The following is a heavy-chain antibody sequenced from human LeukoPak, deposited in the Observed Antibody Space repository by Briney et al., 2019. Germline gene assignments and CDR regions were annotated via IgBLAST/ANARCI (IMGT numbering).Heavy chain of an antibody. CDR1: GGSISSYY. Sequence: SETLSLTCTVSGGSISSYYWGWIRQPPGKGLEWIGSIYYSGSTYYNPSLKSRVTISVDTSKNQFSLKLSSVTAADTAVYYCARQLYNWSPVFGYWGQGTLVTVSS. J-gene: IGHJ4*02. D-gene: IGHD1-1*01. CDR2: IYYSGST. CDR3: ARQLYNWSPVFGY. V-gene: IGHV4-39*01.